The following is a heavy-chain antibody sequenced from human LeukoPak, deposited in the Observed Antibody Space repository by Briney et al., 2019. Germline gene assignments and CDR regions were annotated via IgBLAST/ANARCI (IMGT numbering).Heavy chain of an antibody. V-gene: IGHV4-31*03. CDR3: ARVLYDYYSDF. CDR2: ISYSGIA. D-gene: IGHD2/OR15-2a*01. J-gene: IGHJ4*02. Sequence: PSETLSLTCTGSGGSIRSGGYYWSWIRQHPGKGLEWIGCISYSGIAYYNPSLKSRVIVSVDTSRNQFSLDLSSVTAADTALYYCARVLYDYYSDFWGQGTLVTVSS. CDR1: GGSIRSGGYY.